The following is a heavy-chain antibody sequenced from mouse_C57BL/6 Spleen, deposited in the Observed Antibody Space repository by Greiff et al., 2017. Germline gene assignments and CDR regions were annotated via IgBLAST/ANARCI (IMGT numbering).Heavy chain of an antibody. D-gene: IGHD2-4*01. V-gene: IGHV1-72*01. CDR2: IDPTSGGT. J-gene: IGHJ3*01. Sequence: QVQLQQPGAELVKPGASVKLSCKASGYTFTSYWMHWVKQRPGRGLEWIGRIDPTSGGTKYNEKFKSKATLTVDKPSSTAYMQLSSLTSEDSAVYYCARDVYYDYDGRLPFAYWGQGTLVTVSA. CDR1: GYTFTSYW. CDR3: ARDVYYDYDGRLPFAY.